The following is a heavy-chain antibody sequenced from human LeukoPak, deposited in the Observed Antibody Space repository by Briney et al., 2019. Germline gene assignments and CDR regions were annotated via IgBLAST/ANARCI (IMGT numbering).Heavy chain of an antibody. D-gene: IGHD1-26*01. V-gene: IGHV3-21*05. CDR3: AREGGWELPPSYYYYMDV. Sequence: GGSLRLSCAASGFTFSFYSMNWVRQAPGKGLEWVSYISDSSSFIYYADSLRGRFTISRDNAKNSLYLQMNSLRAEDTAVYYCAREGGWELPPSYYYYMDVWGKGTTVTISS. CDR1: GFTFSFYS. J-gene: IGHJ6*03. CDR2: ISDSSSFI.